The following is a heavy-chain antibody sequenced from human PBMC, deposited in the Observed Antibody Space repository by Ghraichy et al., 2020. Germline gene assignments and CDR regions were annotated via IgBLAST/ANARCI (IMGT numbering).Heavy chain of an antibody. CDR3: ARQLYCSSTSCYGSNPDLFDY. J-gene: IGHJ4*02. Sequence: SETLSLTCTVSGGSISSSSYYWGWIRQPPGKGLEWIGSIYYSGSTYYNPSLKSRVTISVDTSKNQFSLKLSSVTAADTAVYYCARQLYCSSTSCYGSNPDLFDYWGQGTLVTVSS. CDR1: GGSISSSSYY. D-gene: IGHD2-2*01. V-gene: IGHV4-39*01. CDR2: IYYSGST.